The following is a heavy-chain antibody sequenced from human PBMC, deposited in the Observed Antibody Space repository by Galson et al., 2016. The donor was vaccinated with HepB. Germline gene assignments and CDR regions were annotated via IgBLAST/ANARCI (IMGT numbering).Heavy chain of an antibody. CDR1: GVSTGSDIW. CDR3: AMGRAAGS. D-gene: IGHD6-13*01. CDR2: IYHRGNT. J-gene: IGHJ4*02. V-gene: IGHV4-4*02. Sequence: ETLSLTCAVSGVSTGSDIWWSWVRQPPGKGLEWIGEIYHRGNTNYNPSLKSRVTMSVDKTKNHFSLELNSVTAADTAVYYCAMGRAAGSWGQGTLVIVSS.